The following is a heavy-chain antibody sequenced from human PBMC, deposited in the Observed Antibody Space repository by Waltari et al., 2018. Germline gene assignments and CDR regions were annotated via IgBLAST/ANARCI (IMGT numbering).Heavy chain of an antibody. V-gene: IGHV3-23*01. J-gene: IGHJ4*02. CDR1: GFTFSNAH. Sequence: EVQLLESGGDLVQPGGSLCISCAIFGFTFSNAHVSWVRKAPGKGREGESAMSDGGVATHDAVSGMGRFTIARETSKNVMYRRMNGLTTEEAAVYYCAEVNWVGPSPGWGQGTLVTVSS. CDR2: MSDGGVAT. D-gene: IGHD3-16*01. CDR3: AEVNWVGPSPG.